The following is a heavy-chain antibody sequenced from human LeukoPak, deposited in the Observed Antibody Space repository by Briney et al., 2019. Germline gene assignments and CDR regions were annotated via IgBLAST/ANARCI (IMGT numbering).Heavy chain of an antibody. CDR1: GGTFSSYA. V-gene: IGHV1-69*04. CDR2: IIPISGIA. Sequence: SVKVSCKASGGTFSSYAISWVRQAPGQGLEWMGRIIPISGIANYAQKFQGRVTITADKSTSTAYMELSSLRSEDTAVYYCARGYCSSTSCYYWFDPWGQGTLVTVSS. D-gene: IGHD2-2*01. J-gene: IGHJ5*02. CDR3: ARGYCSSTSCYYWFDP.